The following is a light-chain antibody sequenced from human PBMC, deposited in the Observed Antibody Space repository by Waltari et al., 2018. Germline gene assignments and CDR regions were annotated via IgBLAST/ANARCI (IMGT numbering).Light chain of an antibody. CDR3: QSYDSGVI. J-gene: IGLJ2*01. V-gene: IGLV6-57*03. CDR1: SGSIASNY. Sequence: NFMLTQPHSVSESPGKTVTISCTRSSGSIASNYVQWYQQRPGSAPTTVIYEDNRRPSGVPDLFSGYIDSSSNSASLTISGLKTEDEADYYCQSYDSGVIFGGGTKLTVL. CDR2: EDN.